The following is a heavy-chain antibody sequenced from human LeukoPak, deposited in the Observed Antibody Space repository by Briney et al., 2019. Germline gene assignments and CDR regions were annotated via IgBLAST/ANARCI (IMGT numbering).Heavy chain of an antibody. CDR2: INHRGST. Sequence: PSETLSLTCAVYGGSFRGYYWSWVRQPPGKGVGWIGEINHRGSTNYNPSRKSRVTISVDTPKNQFSLKLSAVTAADTRVYYCVGGGKAAGTWGGYANGMDVWGKETRVTVSS. J-gene: IGHJ6*04. D-gene: IGHD6-13*01. CDR1: GGSFRGYY. CDR3: VGGGKAAGTWGGYANGMDV. V-gene: IGHV4-34*01.